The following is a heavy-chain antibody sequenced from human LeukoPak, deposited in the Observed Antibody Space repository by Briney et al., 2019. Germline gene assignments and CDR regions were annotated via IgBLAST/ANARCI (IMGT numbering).Heavy chain of an antibody. CDR1: GDSVTNHY. CDR2: SGSI. CDR3: ASGVVTAHIGGYYYGMDV. V-gene: IGHV4-59*02. Sequence: PSETLSLTCIVSGDSVTNHYWSLIRQPPGKGLEWIGYSGSINYNPSLKSRVTISVDTSKNQFSLKLSSVTAADTAVYYCASGVVTAHIGGYYYGMDVWGQGTTVTVSS. D-gene: IGHD2-21*02. J-gene: IGHJ6*02.